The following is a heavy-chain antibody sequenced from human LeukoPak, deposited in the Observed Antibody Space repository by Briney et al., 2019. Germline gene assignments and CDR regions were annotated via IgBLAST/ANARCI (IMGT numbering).Heavy chain of an antibody. V-gene: IGHV4-59*01. CDR1: GGSISNYY. D-gene: IGHD3-22*01. CDR2: IYYSGST. J-gene: IGHJ6*03. Sequence: SETLSLTCTVSGGSISNYYWTWIRQPPGKGLEWIGYIYYSGSTNYNPSLKSRVTISVDTSKNQFSLKLSSVTAADTAVYYCARSSVPYYYCNYYMDVWGKGTTVTVSS. CDR3: ARSSVPYYYCNYYMDV.